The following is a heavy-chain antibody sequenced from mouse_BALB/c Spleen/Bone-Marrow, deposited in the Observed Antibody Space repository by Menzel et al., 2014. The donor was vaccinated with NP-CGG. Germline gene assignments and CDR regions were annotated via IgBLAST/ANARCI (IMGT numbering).Heavy chain of an antibody. CDR3: AREELRRGYYHAMDY. J-gene: IGHJ4*01. Sequence: VQLQQSGLELVKPGASVKMSCKASGYTFTSYVIHWVKQKPGQGLERIGYINPFNDATKYNEKFKGKATLSSDKSSNTAYMELSSLTSEDSAVYYCAREELRRGYYHAMDYWGQGSSVTVSS. V-gene: IGHV1-14*01. D-gene: IGHD2-4*01. CDR2: INPFNDAT. CDR1: GYTFTSYV.